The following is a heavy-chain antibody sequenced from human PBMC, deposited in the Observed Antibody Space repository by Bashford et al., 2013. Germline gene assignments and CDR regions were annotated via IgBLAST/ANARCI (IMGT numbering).Heavy chain of an antibody. D-gene: IGHD2-8*01. CDR1: GYTFTGYY. Sequence: ASVKVSCKASGYTFTGYYMHWVRQAPGQGLEWMGWINPNSGGTNYAQKFQGGVAMTRDTSINTAYMELSRLRSDDSAVYYCAMGLFTVEAPGAFDFWGQGTLVTVSS. CDR3: AMGLFTVEAPGAFDF. V-gene: IGHV1-2*02. CDR2: INPNSGGT. J-gene: IGHJ3*01.